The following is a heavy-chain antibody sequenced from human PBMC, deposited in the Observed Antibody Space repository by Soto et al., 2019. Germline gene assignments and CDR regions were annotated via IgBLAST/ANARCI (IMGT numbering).Heavy chain of an antibody. CDR3: TTDPEVLWFGELSQYYYYYYMDV. CDR1: GFTFSNAL. D-gene: IGHD3-10*01. CDR2: INSKTDGGTT. Sequence: GGSLRLSCAASGFTFSNALMSWVRLAPGKGQEWVGRINSKTDGGTTDYAAPVKGRFTISRDDSKNTLYLQMNSLKTEDTAVYYCTTDPEVLWFGELSQYYYYYYMDVWGKGTTVTVSS. J-gene: IGHJ6*03. V-gene: IGHV3-15*01.